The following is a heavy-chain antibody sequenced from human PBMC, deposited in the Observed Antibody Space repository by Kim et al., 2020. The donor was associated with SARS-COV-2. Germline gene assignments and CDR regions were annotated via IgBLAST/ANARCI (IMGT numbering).Heavy chain of an antibody. CDR3: ARVEEVLWFGEVLSTFRYYYGMDV. Sequence: GGSLRLSCAASGFTFSSYWMSWVRQAPGKGLEWVANIKQDGSEKYYVDSVKDRFTISRDNAKNSLYLQMNSLRAEDTAVYYCARVEEVLWFGEVLSTFRYYYGMDVWGQGTTVTVSS. CDR1: GFTFSSYW. CDR2: IKQDGSEK. V-gene: IGHV3-7*01. D-gene: IGHD3-10*01. J-gene: IGHJ6*02.